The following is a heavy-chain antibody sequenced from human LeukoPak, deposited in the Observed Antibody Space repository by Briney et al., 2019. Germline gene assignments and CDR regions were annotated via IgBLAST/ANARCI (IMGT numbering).Heavy chain of an antibody. V-gene: IGHV3-23*01. CDR3: AKDSSMGFGDD. CDR2: ISGSGGST. J-gene: IGHJ4*02. CDR1: GFTFSSYA. D-gene: IGHD3-16*01. Sequence: GGSLRLSCAASGFTFSSYAMSLVRQARREGLEWVSAISGSGGSTYYADSVKGRFTISRDHSKNTLYLQMNSLRAEDTAVYYCAKDSSMGFGDDWGQGTLVTVSS.